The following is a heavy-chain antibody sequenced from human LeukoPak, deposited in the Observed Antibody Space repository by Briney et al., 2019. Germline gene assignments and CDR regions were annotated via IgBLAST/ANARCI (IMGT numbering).Heavy chain of an antibody. CDR2: ISYDGSNK. Sequence: GGSLRLSCAASGFTFSSYGMHWVRQAPGKGLEWVAVISYDGSNKYYADSAKGRFTISRDNSKNTLYLQMNSLRAEDTAVYYCAKAGGRVVIISHFDYWGQGTLVTVSS. CDR1: GFTFSSYG. J-gene: IGHJ4*02. D-gene: IGHD3-3*01. V-gene: IGHV3-30*18. CDR3: AKAGGRVVIISHFDY.